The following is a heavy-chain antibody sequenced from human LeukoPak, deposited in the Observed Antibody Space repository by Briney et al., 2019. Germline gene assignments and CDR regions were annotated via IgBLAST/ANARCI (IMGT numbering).Heavy chain of an antibody. Sequence: PSQTLSLTCTVSGGSISSGSYSWSWIRQPAGKGLEWIGRIYTSGSTNYNPSLKSRVTISVDTSKNQFSLKLSSVTAADTAVYYCATQMLLCHYYWGQGTLVTVSS. D-gene: IGHD3-10*01. CDR2: IYTSGST. CDR1: GGSISSGSYS. CDR3: ATQMLLCHYY. V-gene: IGHV4-61*02. J-gene: IGHJ4*02.